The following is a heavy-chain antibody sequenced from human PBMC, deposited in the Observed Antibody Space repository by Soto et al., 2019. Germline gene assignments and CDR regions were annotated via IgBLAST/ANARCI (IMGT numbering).Heavy chain of an antibody. V-gene: IGHV1-69*02. CDR1: GVTFSSYT. J-gene: IGHJ3*02. CDR2: IIPILGIA. Sequence: ASVKASCKASGVTFSSYTISWVRQAPGQGLEWMGRIIPILGIANYAQKFQGRVTITADKSTSTAYMELSSLRSEDTAVYYCATPGPAVTSDAFYICGQGTMVTVSS. D-gene: IGHD4-17*01. CDR3: ATPGPAVTSDAFYI.